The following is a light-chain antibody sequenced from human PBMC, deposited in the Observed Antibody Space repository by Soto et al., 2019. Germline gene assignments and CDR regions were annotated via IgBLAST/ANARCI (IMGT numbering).Light chain of an antibody. J-gene: IGKJ1*01. V-gene: IGKV1-9*01. CDR2: AAS. Sequence: IQLTQSPSSLSASVGDRVTITCRASQGISSYLAWYQQKPGKAPELLIYAASTLQSGVPSRFSGSGSGTDFTLTISCLQSEDFATYYCQQYYSFPHTFGQGTKVDIK. CDR3: QQYYSFPHT. CDR1: QGISSY.